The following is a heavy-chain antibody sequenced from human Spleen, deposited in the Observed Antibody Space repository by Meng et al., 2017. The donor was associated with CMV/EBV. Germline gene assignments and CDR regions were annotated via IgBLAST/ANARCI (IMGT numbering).Heavy chain of an antibody. D-gene: IGHD3-3*01. CDR2: IYHSGST. CDR1: GYSISSGYC. J-gene: IGHJ4*02. CDR3: AILEWYY. Sequence: GSLRLSCTVSGYSISSGYCWGWIRQPPGKGLEWIGSIYHSGSTYYNPSLKSRVTISVDTSKNQFSLKLSSVTAADTAVYYCAILEWYYWGQGTLVTVSS. V-gene: IGHV4-38-2*02.